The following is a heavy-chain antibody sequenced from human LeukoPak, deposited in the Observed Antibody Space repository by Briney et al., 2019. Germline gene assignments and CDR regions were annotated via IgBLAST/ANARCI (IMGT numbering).Heavy chain of an antibody. CDR3: ARGDVGPKRITMVRGSNWFDP. D-gene: IGHD3-10*01. CDR1: GGTFSSYA. J-gene: IGHJ5*02. CDR2: IIPIFGTA. Sequence: SVKVSCKASGGTFSSYAISWVRQAPGQGLEWMGGIIPIFGTANYAQKFQGRVTITADESTSTAYMELSSLRSEDTAVYYCARGDVGPKRITMVRGSNWFDPWGQGTLVTVSS. V-gene: IGHV1-69*13.